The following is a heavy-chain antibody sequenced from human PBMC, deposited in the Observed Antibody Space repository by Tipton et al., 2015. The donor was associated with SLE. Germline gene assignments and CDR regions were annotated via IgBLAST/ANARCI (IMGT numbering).Heavy chain of an antibody. CDR2: IFYSGRT. Sequence: TLSLTCTVSGVSFTSHYWSWIRQPPGKGLEWIGNIFYSGRTNYNLSLKSRVTISLDTSKNQFFLKLSSVTAADTAIYYCARLPTGYPNWFDPWGQGTLVTVSS. CDR1: GVSFTSHY. D-gene: IGHD3-9*01. J-gene: IGHJ5*02. V-gene: IGHV4-59*11. CDR3: ARLPTGYPNWFDP.